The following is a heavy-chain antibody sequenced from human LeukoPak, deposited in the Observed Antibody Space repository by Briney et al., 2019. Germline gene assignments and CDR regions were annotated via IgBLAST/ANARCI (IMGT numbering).Heavy chain of an antibody. J-gene: IGHJ3*02. V-gene: IGHV4-59*01. CDR2: IYYSGST. CDR3: AREYCSGGSCYYAFDI. Sequence: SETLSLTCTVSGGSISSYYWSWIRQPPGKGLEWIGYIYYSGSTNYNPSPKSRVTISVDTSKNQFSLKLSSVTAADTAVYYCAREYCSGGSCYYAFDIWGQGTMVTVSS. CDR1: GGSISSYY. D-gene: IGHD2-15*01.